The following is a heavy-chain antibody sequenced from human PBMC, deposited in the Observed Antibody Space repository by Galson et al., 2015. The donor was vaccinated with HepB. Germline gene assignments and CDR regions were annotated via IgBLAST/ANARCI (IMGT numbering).Heavy chain of an antibody. J-gene: IGHJ4*02. V-gene: IGHV5-51*01. CDR3: AGVRGAAPLGVDY. D-gene: IGHD3-16*01. CDR1: GYSFTNSW. Sequence: QSGAEVKKPGESLKISCMDSGYSFTNSWIGWVRQMPGKGLEWMGIIYSGDSETRYSPSFQGQVTISADKSISTAYVQWSSLKASDTAMYYCAGVRGAAPLGVDYWGQGTLVTVSS. CDR2: IYSGDSET.